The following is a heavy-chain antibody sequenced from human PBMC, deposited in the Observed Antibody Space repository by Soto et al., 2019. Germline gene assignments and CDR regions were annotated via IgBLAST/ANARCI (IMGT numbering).Heavy chain of an antibody. CDR3: AADCGGDCYPLAVDL. Sequence: QVQLVQSGAEVKKPGSSVKVSCKASGGTFSSYPISWVRQAPGQGLEWRGGIISSFGTANYAQKFPGRVTITADDSTSTAYMALSSLRSEDTAVYYCAADCGGDCYPLAVDLGGQGTMVTVSS. CDR1: GGTFSSYP. CDR2: IISSFGTA. J-gene: IGHJ3*01. V-gene: IGHV1-69*01. D-gene: IGHD2-21*02.